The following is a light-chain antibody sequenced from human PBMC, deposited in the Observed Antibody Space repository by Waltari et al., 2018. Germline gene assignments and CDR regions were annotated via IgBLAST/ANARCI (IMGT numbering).Light chain of an antibody. CDR3: QQYNSYSLLT. Sequence: DIQITQSPSTLSASVGDRSTIPCRASQSISNWLAWYQQKPGKAPKLLIYKASTLESGVPSRFSGSGSGTEFTLTISSLQPDDFATYYCQQYNSYSLLTFGGGTKVEIK. J-gene: IGKJ4*01. V-gene: IGKV1-5*03. CDR2: KAS. CDR1: QSISNW.